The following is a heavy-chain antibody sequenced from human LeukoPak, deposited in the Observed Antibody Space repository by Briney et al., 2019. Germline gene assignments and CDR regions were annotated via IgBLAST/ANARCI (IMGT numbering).Heavy chain of an antibody. J-gene: IGHJ6*04. V-gene: IGHV3-23*01. CDR1: GFTFNSHA. Sequence: PGGSLRLSCVASGFTFNSHAMTWVRQAPGKGLEWVSAISDSDGSTKYADSVKGRFTISTDKSKNTLYLQMNSLKVEDTAVYHCAKADCSGITCYVKDVWGKGTTVTVSS. CDR2: ISDSDGST. D-gene: IGHD2-2*01. CDR3: AKADCSGITCYVKDV.